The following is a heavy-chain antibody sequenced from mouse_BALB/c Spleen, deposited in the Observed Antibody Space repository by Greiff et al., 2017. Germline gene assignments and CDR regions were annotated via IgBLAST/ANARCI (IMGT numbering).Heavy chain of an antibody. J-gene: IGHJ4*01. CDR1: GFTFSSYT. CDR2: ISSGGSYT. D-gene: IGHD2-4*01. Sequence: DVMLVESGGGLVKPGGSLKLSCAASGFTFSSYTMSWVRQTPEKRLEWVATISSGGSYTYYPDSVKGRFTISRDNAKNTLYLQMSSLKSEDTAMYYCTMDYDDAMDYWGQGTSVTVSS. V-gene: IGHV5-6-4*01. CDR3: TMDYDDAMDY.